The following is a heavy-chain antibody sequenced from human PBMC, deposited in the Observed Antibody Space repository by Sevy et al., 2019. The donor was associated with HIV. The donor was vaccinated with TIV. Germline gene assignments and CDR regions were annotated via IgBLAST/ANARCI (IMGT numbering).Heavy chain of an antibody. J-gene: IGHJ5*02. Sequence: GGSLRLSCAASGFTFSSYSMNWVRQAPGKGLEWVSSISSSSSYIYYADSVKGRFTISRDNAKNLLYLQMNSLRAEDTAVYYCAGDPGILGCGSRKYSSSCGWFDPWGQGTLVTVSS. CDR3: AGDPGILGCGSRKYSSSCGWFDP. V-gene: IGHV3-21*01. CDR2: ISSSSSYI. D-gene: IGHD6-13*01. CDR1: GFTFSSYS.